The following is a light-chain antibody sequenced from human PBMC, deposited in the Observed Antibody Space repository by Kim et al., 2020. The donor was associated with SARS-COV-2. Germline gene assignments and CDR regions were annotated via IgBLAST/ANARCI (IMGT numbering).Light chain of an antibody. CDR3: QEYNNWPRLT. CDR1: QSVGSN. J-gene: IGKJ4*01. V-gene: IGKV3-15*01. CDR2: GAS. Sequence: EIVMTQSPATLSVPPGERATLSCRASQSVGSNLAWYQQKPGQAPGLLIYGASTRTIGIPVRFSGSGSGTEFTLTISSLQSEDFAVYYCQEYNNWPRLTFGGGTKVDIK.